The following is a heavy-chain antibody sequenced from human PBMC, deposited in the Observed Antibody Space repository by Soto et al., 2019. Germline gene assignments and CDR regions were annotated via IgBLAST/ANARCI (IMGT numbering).Heavy chain of an antibody. J-gene: IGHJ4*02. Sequence: GGSLRLSGAASGCTCRSYPMHWIRQSPGKGLEWVAIVSYDGITKYADSVKGRFTISRDNSNNTLFLQMNSLRTEDTAVYYCTKGGLFWSGSFDSWGQGTLVTVSS. V-gene: IGHV3-30-3*01. CDR3: TKGGLFWSGSFDS. CDR1: GCTCRSYP. D-gene: IGHD3-3*01. CDR2: VSYDGITK.